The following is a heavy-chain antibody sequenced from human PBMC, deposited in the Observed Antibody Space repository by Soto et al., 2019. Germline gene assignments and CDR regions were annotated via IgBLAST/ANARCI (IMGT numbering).Heavy chain of an antibody. CDR2: IKSKTDGGTT. CDR3: AGYSYGQLDY. CDR1: GFTFSNAW. D-gene: IGHD5-18*01. V-gene: IGHV3-15*01. J-gene: IGHJ4*02. Sequence: PGGSLRLSCAASGFTFSNAWMSWVRQAPGKGLEWVGRIKSKTDGGTTDYAAPVKGRFTISRDDSKNTLYLQMNSLRAEDTAVYYCAGYSYGQLDYWGQGTLVTVSS.